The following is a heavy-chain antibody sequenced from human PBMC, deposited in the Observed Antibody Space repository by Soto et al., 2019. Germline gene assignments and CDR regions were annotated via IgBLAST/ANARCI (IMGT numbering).Heavy chain of an antibody. J-gene: IGHJ4*02. CDR3: ARVPLLADYFDS. CDR2: INWNGGST. CDR1: GFTFEDHG. Sequence: GGSLRLSCAASGFTFEDHGLSWVRQAPGKGLECVAGINWNGGSTVYAASVKGRFTISRDNAKNSLFLEVNSLRVEDTALYFCARVPLLADYFDSWGQGTLVTVSS. V-gene: IGHV3-20*04.